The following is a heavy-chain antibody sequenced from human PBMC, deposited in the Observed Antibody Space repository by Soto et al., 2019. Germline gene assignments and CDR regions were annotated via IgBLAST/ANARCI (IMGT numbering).Heavy chain of an antibody. CDR3: AAPPCY. Sequence: PSETLSLTCTVSGGSISSYYWNWIRQPPGKGLEWIGYIYNSGNTNYNPSLRSRVTISVDTSKNQFSLKLTSVTAADTAVYYCAAPPCYWGQGSLVPVSS. J-gene: IGHJ4*02. D-gene: IGHD6-6*01. CDR1: GGSISSYY. V-gene: IGHV4-59*01. CDR2: IYNSGNT.